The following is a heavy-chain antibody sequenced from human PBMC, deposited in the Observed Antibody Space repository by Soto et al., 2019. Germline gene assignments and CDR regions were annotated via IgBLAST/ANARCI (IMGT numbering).Heavy chain of an antibody. V-gene: IGHV3-30*03. Sequence: QEQLVQSGGGVVQPGRSLRLSCAASGFIFSSYGMHWVRQAPGKGLEWVAVISYDGSNEYYADSVQGRFTISRDNSKQTLYLQMNSLRTEDTAVYFWATLLLEGINVVGASGGVGDYWGQGTLVTVSS. CDR1: GFIFSSYG. J-gene: IGHJ4*02. CDR2: ISYDGSNE. D-gene: IGHD6-13*01. CDR3: ATLLLEGINVVGASGGVGDY.